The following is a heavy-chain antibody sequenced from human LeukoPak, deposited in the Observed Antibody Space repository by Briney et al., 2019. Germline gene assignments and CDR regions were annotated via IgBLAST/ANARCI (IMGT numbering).Heavy chain of an antibody. V-gene: IGHV4-34*01. CDR3: ARGPLRSAAGIRRGSDY. J-gene: IGHJ4*02. Sequence: PSETLSLTCAVYGGSFSGYYWSWIRQPPGKGLEWIGEINHSGSTNYNPALKSRVTISVDTSQNQFSLKLSSVTAADTAVYYCARGPLRSAAGIRRGSDYWGQGTLVTVSS. CDR2: INHSGST. CDR1: GGSFSGYY. D-gene: IGHD6-13*01.